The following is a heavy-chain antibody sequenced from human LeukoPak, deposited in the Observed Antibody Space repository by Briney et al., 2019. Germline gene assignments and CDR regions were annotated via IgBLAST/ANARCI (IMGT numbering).Heavy chain of an antibody. CDR1: GFTFSSYA. J-gene: IGHJ4*02. CDR2: ISGSGGST. D-gene: IGHD3-3*01. V-gene: IGHV3-23*01. Sequence: GGSLRLSCAASGFTFSSYAMGWVRQAPGKGLEWVSAISGSGGSTYYADSVKGRFTISRDNSKNTLYLQMNSLRAEDTAVYYCAKCGFLEWLLSSFFDYWGQGTLVTVSS. CDR3: AKCGFLEWLLSSFFDY.